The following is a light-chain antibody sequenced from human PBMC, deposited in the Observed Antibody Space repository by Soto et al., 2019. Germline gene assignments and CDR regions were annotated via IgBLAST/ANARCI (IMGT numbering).Light chain of an antibody. Sequence: EIVLTQSPGTLSLSPGERATLSCRASESLSSAYLAWYQQKPGQAPRLLLYGASTRATGIPDRFSDSGSGTEFTLTISRLEPEDLAVYYCQQYGSSPPKTFGQGTKVDIK. J-gene: IGKJ1*01. CDR1: ESLSSAY. V-gene: IGKV3-20*01. CDR2: GAS. CDR3: QQYGSSPPKT.